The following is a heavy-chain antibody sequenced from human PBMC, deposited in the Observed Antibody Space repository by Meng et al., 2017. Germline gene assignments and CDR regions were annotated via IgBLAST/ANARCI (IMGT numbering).Heavy chain of an antibody. J-gene: IGHJ4*02. V-gene: IGHV1-2*06. D-gene: IGHD6-25*01. CDR1: GYNFPDYY. CDR3: ARDEDISAAGKLFSDY. CDR2: INPKSGDT. Sequence: QVHLVHSGAEVKKPGASVKVSCKPSGYNFPDYYIHWVRRAPGQGLEWMGRINPKSGDTHYAQKFQARVTMTGDTSISTAYMELSGLRSDDTAMYYCARDEDISAAGKLFSDYWGQGTLVTVSS.